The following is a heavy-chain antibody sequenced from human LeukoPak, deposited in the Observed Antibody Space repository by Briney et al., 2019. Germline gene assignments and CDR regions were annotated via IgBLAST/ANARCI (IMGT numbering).Heavy chain of an antibody. V-gene: IGHV1-18*01. J-gene: IGHJ3*02. CDR2: ISAYNGNT. CDR3: AREYSSSSTDAFDI. CDR1: GYTFTSYG. Sequence: GASVKVSCKASGYTFTSYGISWVRQAPGQGLEWMGWISAYNGNTNYAQKLQGRVTMTTDTSTSAAYMELRRLRSDDTAVYYCAREYSSSSTDAFDIWGQGTMVTVSS. D-gene: IGHD6-13*01.